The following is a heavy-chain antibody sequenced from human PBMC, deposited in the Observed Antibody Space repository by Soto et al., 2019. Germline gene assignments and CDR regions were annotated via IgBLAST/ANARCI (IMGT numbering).Heavy chain of an antibody. CDR3: ASRYCSGGSCYSGYYYGMDV. CDR2: IYSGGST. J-gene: IGHJ6*02. CDR1: GFTVSSNY. Sequence: VQLVETGGGLIQPGGSLRLSCAASGFTVSSNYMSWVRQAPGKGLEWVSVIYSGGSTYYADSVKGRFTISRDNSKNTLYLQMNSLRAEDTAVYYCASRYCSGGSCYSGYYYGMDVWGQGTTVTVSS. D-gene: IGHD2-15*01. V-gene: IGHV3-53*02.